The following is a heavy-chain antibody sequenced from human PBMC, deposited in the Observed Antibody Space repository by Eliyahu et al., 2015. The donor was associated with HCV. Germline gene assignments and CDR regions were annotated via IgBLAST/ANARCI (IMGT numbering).Heavy chain of an antibody. CDR3: ARQLDGVYYGSGDEFDY. Sequence: QVQLQESGPGLVKPSETLXLTCNXSGGSXXSYYWSWXRQPPGKGLEWIGYIYYSGSTNYNPSLKSRVTISVDTSKNQFSLKVSSVTAADTAVYYCARQLDGVYYGSGDEFDYWGQGTLVTVSS. J-gene: IGHJ4*02. CDR1: GGSXXSYY. CDR2: IYYSGST. D-gene: IGHD3-10*01. V-gene: IGHV4-59*08.